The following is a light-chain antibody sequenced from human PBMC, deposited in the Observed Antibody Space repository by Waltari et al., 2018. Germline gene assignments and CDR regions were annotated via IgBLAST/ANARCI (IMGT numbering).Light chain of an antibody. J-gene: IGKJ1*01. CDR3: QQFSSFPWT. CDR2: KAS. V-gene: IGKV1-5*03. Sequence: DIQMTQSPSSLSASVGDRVTITCWASQTINNWLAWYQQKPGKAPKLLIYKASTLESGVPSRFSGSGSGTEFTLTISSLQPGDFATYYCQQFSSFPWTFGHGTKVEIK. CDR1: QTINNW.